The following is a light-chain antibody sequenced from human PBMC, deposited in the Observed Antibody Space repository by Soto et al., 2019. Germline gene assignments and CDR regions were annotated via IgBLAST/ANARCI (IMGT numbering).Light chain of an antibody. CDR3: QQYGSPPWT. Sequence: EIVLTQSPGTLSLSPGERATLSCRASQSVSSRYLGWYQQRFGQAPRLLIYGASSRATGIPVRFSGSGSGTDFTLTITSLEPEDFAVYFCQQYGSPPWTFGQGTKVEIK. J-gene: IGKJ1*01. CDR2: GAS. V-gene: IGKV3-20*01. CDR1: QSVSSRY.